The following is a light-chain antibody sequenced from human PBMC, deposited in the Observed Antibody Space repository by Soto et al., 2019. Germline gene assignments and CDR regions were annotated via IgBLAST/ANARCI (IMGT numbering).Light chain of an antibody. CDR3: CSYAGSSTFV. CDR2: EVS. V-gene: IGLV2-23*02. J-gene: IGLJ1*01. Sequence: QSALTQPAXVSGSPGXXITISCTGTSSDVGSYNLVSWYQQHPGKAPKLMIYEVSKRPSGVSNRFSGSKSGNTASLTISGLQAEDEADYYCCSYAGSSTFVFGTGTKLTVL. CDR1: SSDVGSYNL.